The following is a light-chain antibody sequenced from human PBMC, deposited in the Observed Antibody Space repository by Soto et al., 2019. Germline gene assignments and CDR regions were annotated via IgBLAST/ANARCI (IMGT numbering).Light chain of an antibody. CDR3: QQYNNWPIT. Sequence: EVVMTQSPCTLSVSPGEGATLSCSASQTVLSNLAWYQQKPGQAPRLLIYGASTRATGIHARFSGSGSGTEFTLTISRLQSGDFAVYYCQQYNNWPITFGQGTRLEIK. V-gene: IGKV3-15*01. J-gene: IGKJ5*01. CDR2: GAS. CDR1: QTVLSN.